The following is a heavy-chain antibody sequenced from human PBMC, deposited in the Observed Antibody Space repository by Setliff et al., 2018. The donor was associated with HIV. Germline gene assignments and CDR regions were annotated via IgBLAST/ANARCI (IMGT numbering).Heavy chain of an antibody. CDR1: GYTFTGHY. CDR3: ARDANYGSSGYDREYFDY. J-gene: IGHJ4*02. Sequence: ASVKVSCKASGYTFTGHYMHWVRQAPGQGLQWMGWIDPHTGGPQYSQKFLGRVTMTRDTSISTVYMELTSLRSDDTAIYYCARDANYGSSGYDREYFDYWGQGTLITVSS. CDR2: IDPHTGGP. D-gene: IGHD5-12*01. V-gene: IGHV1-2*02.